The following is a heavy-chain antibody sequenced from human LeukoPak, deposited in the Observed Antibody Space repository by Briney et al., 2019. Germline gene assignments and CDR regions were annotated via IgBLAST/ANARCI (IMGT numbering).Heavy chain of an antibody. CDR3: ARVHGGNAFDM. Sequence: SETLSLTCAVSGGSISSNSYYWGWIRQPPGKGLEWIGYIYYSGSTNYNPSLKSRVTISIDTSKNQFSLKLTSVTAADTAVYYCARVHGGNAFDMWGQGTMVTVSS. J-gene: IGHJ3*02. V-gene: IGHV4-61*05. CDR1: GGSISSNSYY. D-gene: IGHD3-16*01. CDR2: IYYSGST.